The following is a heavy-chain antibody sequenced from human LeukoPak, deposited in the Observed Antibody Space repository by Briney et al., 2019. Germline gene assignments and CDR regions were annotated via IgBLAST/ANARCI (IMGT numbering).Heavy chain of an antibody. D-gene: IGHD2-15*01. CDR1: GFPFNTYA. J-gene: IGHJ4*02. V-gene: IGHV3-23*01. CDR2: ISGSDADT. CDR3: AKGSLGSCRGVICYSLDY. Sequence: GGSVSLFCAVCGFPFNTYAMIGVPESRGRAGVGVSAISGSDADTYYADSVKGRFTISRDNSKNTLYLQMNSLRAEDTATYYCAKGSLGSCRGVICYSLDYWGQGSLVTVSP.